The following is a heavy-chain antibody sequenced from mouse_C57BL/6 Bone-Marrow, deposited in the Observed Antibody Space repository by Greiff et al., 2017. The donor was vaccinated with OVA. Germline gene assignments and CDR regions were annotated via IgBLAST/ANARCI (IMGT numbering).Heavy chain of an antibody. Sequence: EVQRVESGGGLVKPGGSLKLSCAASGFTFSDYGMHWVRQAPEKGLEWVAYISSGSRTIYYADTVKGRFTISRDNAKNTLFLQMTSLRSEDTAMYYCARGDGYYARDYWGQGTSVTVSS. J-gene: IGHJ4*01. V-gene: IGHV5-17*01. D-gene: IGHD2-3*01. CDR2: ISSGSRTI. CDR3: ARGDGYYARDY. CDR1: GFTFSDYG.